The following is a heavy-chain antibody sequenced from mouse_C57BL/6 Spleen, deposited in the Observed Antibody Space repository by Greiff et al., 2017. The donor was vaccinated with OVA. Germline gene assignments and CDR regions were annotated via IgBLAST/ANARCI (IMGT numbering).Heavy chain of an antibody. D-gene: IGHD2-3*01. CDR2: IYPGSGST. Sequence: VQLQQPGAELVKPGASVKMSCKASGYTFTSYWITWVKQRPGQGLEWIGDIYPGSGSTNYNEKFKSKATLTVDTSSSPAYMQLSSLTSEDSAVYYCARSSGYYVLYYFDYWGQGTTLTVSS. J-gene: IGHJ2*01. CDR3: ARSSGYYVLYYFDY. CDR1: GYTFTSYW. V-gene: IGHV1-55*01.